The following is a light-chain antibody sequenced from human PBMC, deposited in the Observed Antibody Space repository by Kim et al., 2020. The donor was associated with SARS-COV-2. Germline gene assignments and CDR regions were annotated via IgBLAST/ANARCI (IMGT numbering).Light chain of an antibody. Sequence: QPVLTQPPSVSGAPGQRITISCSGSSSNIGAGYDVHWYQQVPGTAPKLLIYGNTNRPSGVPDRFSASRSGPSASLAITGLQIEDEADYYCQSYDGGLSGSRVFGGGTQLTVL. CDR1: SSNIGAGYD. J-gene: IGLJ3*02. CDR3: QSYDGGLSGSRV. V-gene: IGLV1-40*01. CDR2: GNT.